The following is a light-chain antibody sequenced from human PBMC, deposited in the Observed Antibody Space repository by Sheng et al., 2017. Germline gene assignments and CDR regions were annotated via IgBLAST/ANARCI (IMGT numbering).Light chain of an antibody. CDR3: SSYAGNNNLV. CDR1: SSDVGAYNY. J-gene: IGLJ2*01. Sequence: QSALTQPASVSGSPGQSVTISCTGTSSDVGAYNYVSWYQQHPGKGPKLMIYAVNKRPSGVPDRFSASKSGNTASLTVSGLQAEDEADYHCSSYAGNNNLVFGGGTKLTVL. V-gene: IGLV2-8*01. CDR2: AVN.